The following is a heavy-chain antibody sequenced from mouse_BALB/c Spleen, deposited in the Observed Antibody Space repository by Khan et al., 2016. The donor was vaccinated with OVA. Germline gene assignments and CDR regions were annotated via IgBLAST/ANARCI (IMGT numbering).Heavy chain of an antibody. D-gene: IGHD1-3*01. CDR3: ARLEDI. CDR2: IWAGGSN. Sequence: VELVESGPGLVAPSQSLSITCTVSGFSFTSYGVHWVRQPPGKGLEWLGVIWAGGSNNYNSPLMSRLSISKENSKSQVFLKMTSLKTDDTSMYYCARLEDIWGQGTTLTVSS. J-gene: IGHJ2*01. V-gene: IGHV2-9*02. CDR1: GFSFTSYG.